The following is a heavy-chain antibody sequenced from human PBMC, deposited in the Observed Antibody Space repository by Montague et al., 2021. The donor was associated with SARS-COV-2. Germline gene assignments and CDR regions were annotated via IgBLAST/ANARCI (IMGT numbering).Heavy chain of an antibody. V-gene: IGHV4-39*07. CDR1: GGSISSSSYY. CDR3: ARGRGTALFRRIYFGMDV. CDR2: INHSGST. Sequence: SETLSLTCTVSGGSISSSSYYWGWIHQPPGKGLEWIGEINHSGSTNYNPSLKSRVTISVDTSKNQFSLKLSSVTAADTAVYYCARGRGTALFRRIYFGMDVWGQGTTVTVSS. J-gene: IGHJ6*02. D-gene: IGHD1-1*01.